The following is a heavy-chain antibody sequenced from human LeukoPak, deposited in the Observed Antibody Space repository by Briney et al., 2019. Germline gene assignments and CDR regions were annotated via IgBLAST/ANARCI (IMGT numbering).Heavy chain of an antibody. CDR2: IWYDGNNN. J-gene: IGHJ3*02. CDR1: GFSFNNYG. CDR3: AREVKHYDSSGYRRTLDAFDI. V-gene: IGHV3-33*01. D-gene: IGHD3-22*01. Sequence: SGGSLRLSCAASGFSFNNYGMHWVRQAPGKGLEWVAVIWYDGNNNNYADSVKGRFTISRDNSKNTLSLQMNSLRAEDTAVYYCAREVKHYDSSGYRRTLDAFDIWGQGTMVTVSS.